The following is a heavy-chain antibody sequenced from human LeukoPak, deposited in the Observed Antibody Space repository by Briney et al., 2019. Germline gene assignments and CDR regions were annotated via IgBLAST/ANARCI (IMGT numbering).Heavy chain of an antibody. J-gene: IGHJ3*02. CDR2: ISAYNGNT. CDR3: ARGAHIAFGETTGFDI. V-gene: IGHV1-18*01. D-gene: IGHD3-10*01. CDR1: GYTFTSYG. Sequence: ASVKVSCKASGYTFTSYGISWVRQAPGQGLEWMGWISAYNGNTNYAQKLQGRVTMTTDTSTSTAYMELRSLRSDDTAVYYCARGAHIAFGETTGFDIWGQGTMVTVSS.